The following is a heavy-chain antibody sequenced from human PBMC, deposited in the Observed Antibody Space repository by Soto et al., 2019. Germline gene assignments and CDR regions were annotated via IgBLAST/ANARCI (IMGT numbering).Heavy chain of an antibody. J-gene: IGHJ5*02. D-gene: IGHD3-22*01. CDR2: INHSGST. Sequence: PSETLSLTCAVYGGSFSGYYWSWIRQPPGKGLEWIGEINHSGSTNYNPSLKSRVTISVDTSKNQFSLKLSSVTAADTAVYYCARDYYDSSGYYTNWFDPWGQGTLVTVSS. V-gene: IGHV4-34*01. CDR3: ARDYYDSSGYYTNWFDP. CDR1: GGSFSGYY.